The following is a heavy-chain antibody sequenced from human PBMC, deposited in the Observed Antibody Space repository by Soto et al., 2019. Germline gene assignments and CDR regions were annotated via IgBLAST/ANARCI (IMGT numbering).Heavy chain of an antibody. CDR3: ARTRELAVAGTYYYYGMDV. J-gene: IGHJ6*02. CDR2: IYPGDSDT. V-gene: IGHV5-51*01. CDR1: GYSFTSYW. Sequence: GESLKISCKGSGYSFTSYWIGWVRQMPGKGLEWMGIIYPGDSDTRYSPSFQGQVTISADKSISTAYLQWSSLKASDTAMYYCARTRELAVAGTYYYYGMDVWGQGTTVTVSS. D-gene: IGHD6-19*01.